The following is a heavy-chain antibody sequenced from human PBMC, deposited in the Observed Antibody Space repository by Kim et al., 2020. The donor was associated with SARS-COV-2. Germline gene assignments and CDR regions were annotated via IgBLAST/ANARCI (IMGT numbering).Heavy chain of an antibody. CDR3: ARVPIPKYGDYHYYYYYGMDV. J-gene: IGHJ6*02. Sequence: SETLSLTCTVSGGSISSYYWSWIRQPPGKGLEWIGYIYYSGSTNYNPSLKSRVTISVDTSKNQFSLKLSSVTAADTAVYYCARVPIPKYGDYHYYYYYGMDVWGQGTTVTVSS. CDR2: IYYSGST. CDR1: GGSISSYY. D-gene: IGHD4-17*01. V-gene: IGHV4-59*13.